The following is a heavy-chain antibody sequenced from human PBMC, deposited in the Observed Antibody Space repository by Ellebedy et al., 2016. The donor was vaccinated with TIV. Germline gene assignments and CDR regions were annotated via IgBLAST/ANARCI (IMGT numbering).Heavy chain of an antibody. V-gene: IGHV1-18*04. J-gene: IGHJ4*02. D-gene: IGHD5-24*01. CDR2: IGTYEGNT. CDR1: GYTFTTYG. Sequence: AASVKVSCKASGYTFTTYGITWVRQAPGQGPEWMGWIGTYEGNTKYAQKLQGRVTMTRDTSTSTAYMELRSLRSDDTAVYYCATVFDGYRGLDYWGQGTLVTVSS. CDR3: ATVFDGYRGLDY.